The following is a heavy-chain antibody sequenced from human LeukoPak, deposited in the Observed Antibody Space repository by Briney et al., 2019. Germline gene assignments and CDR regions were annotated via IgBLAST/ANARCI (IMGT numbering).Heavy chain of an antibody. D-gene: IGHD3-9*01. Sequence: PSQTLSLTCTVSGGSISSGGYYWSWIRQHPGKGLEWIGYIYYSGSTYYNTSLKSRVTISVDTSKNQFSLKLSSVTAADTAVYYCARDRYDILTGTDYYYGMDVWGQGTTVTVSS. CDR1: GGSISSGGYY. J-gene: IGHJ6*02. CDR2: IYYSGST. V-gene: IGHV4-31*03. CDR3: ARDRYDILTGTDYYYGMDV.